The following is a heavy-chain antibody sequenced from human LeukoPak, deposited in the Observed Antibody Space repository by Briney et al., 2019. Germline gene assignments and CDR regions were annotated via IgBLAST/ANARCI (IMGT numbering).Heavy chain of an antibody. J-gene: IGHJ4*02. Sequence: GGSLRCSCTASAFTFSDHRMHWVGQGPGKGRMGVAIISHDGSEKSYVDSVKGRFTISRDNAKNSLYLQMNSLKAEDTAVYYCAKDNGRGGFDYWGQGTLVTVSS. CDR3: AKDNGRGGFDY. CDR2: ISHDGSEK. V-gene: IGHV3-7*03. CDR1: AFTFSDHR. D-gene: IGHD2-15*01.